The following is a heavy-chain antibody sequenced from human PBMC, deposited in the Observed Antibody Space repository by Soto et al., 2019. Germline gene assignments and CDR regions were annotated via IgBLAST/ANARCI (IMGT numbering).Heavy chain of an antibody. CDR3: AIGSSVELWFGELLSGCEGAFDY. Sequence: SETLSLTCTVSGCSISSYYWSWIRQPPGKGLEWIGYIYYSGSTNYNPSLKSRGTISVDTSKNQFSLKLSSVTAADTAVYYCAIGSSVELWFGELLSGCEGAFDYWGEGTLGTL. D-gene: IGHD3-10*01. CDR1: GCSISSYY. J-gene: IGHJ4*02. V-gene: IGHV4-59*01. CDR2: IYYSGST.